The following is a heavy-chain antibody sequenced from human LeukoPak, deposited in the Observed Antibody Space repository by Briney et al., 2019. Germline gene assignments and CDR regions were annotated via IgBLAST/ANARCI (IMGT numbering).Heavy chain of an antibody. CDR2: TYYRSKWYT. Sequence: SQTLSLTRALSGDSLSINSAAGSWISQSPSRGLEWLLRTYYRSKWYTDYALSLKSRITINPDTSKNTFSLQLTCVSPEDTAVYYCATEAMGFDYWGQGSLVTVSS. V-gene: IGHV6-1*01. CDR3: ATEAMGFDY. CDR1: GDSLSINSAA. J-gene: IGHJ4*02. D-gene: IGHD5-24*01.